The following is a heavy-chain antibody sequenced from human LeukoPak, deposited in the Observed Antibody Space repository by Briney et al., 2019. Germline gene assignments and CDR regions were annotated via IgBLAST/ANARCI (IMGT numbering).Heavy chain of an antibody. CDR2: LLSGVST. D-gene: IGHD3-10*01. J-gene: IGHJ4*02. V-gene: IGHV3-23*01. CDR1: GFTFSNYA. CDR3: AKEVDRFGEPPYDY. Sequence: GGSLRLACAASGFTFSNYAMRWVRQAPGKGLEWVSGLLSGVSTFYTDSVRGRFSISTDNSKNKLYMQMNSLRADDTAVYYCAKEVDRFGEPPYDYWGPGTLVTVSS.